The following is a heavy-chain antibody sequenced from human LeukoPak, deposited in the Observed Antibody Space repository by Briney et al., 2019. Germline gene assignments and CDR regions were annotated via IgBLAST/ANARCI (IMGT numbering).Heavy chain of an antibody. V-gene: IGHV3-33*01. J-gene: IGHJ4*02. CDR1: GFTFSSYG. D-gene: IGHD6-19*01. Sequence: WGSLRLSCAASGFTFSSYGMHWVRQAPGKGLEWVAVIWYDGSNKYYADSVKGRFTISRDNSKNTLYLQMNSLRAEDTAVYYCARDGAVAGYFDYWGQGTLVTVSS. CDR3: ARDGAVAGYFDY. CDR2: IWYDGSNK.